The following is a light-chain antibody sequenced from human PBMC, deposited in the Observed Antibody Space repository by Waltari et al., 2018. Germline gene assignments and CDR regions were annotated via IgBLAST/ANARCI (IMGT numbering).Light chain of an antibody. Sequence: DIVMTQSPDFLAVSLGERATINCKSSQSLFSTSNSKTYISWYQQKPGQPPKRLISWASTRGSGVPARFSGSGSGTDFTLTISSLQAEDVAVYYCHHYYIPPLTFGQGTRLEIK. V-gene: IGKV4-1*01. J-gene: IGKJ5*01. CDR1: QSLFSTSNSKTY. CDR2: WAS. CDR3: HHYYIPPLT.